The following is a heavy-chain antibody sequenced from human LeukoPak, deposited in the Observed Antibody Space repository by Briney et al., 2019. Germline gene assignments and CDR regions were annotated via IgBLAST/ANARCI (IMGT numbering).Heavy chain of an antibody. CDR3: ARAYGDYAFGAFDI. D-gene: IGHD4-17*01. Sequence: SQTLSLTCTVSGGSISSGGYYWSWIRQHPGKGLEWIGYIYYSGSTYYNPSLKSRATISVDTSKNQFSLKLSSVTAADTAVYYCARAYGDYAFGAFDIWGQGTMVTVSS. CDR2: IYYSGST. CDR1: GGSISSGGYY. V-gene: IGHV4-31*03. J-gene: IGHJ3*02.